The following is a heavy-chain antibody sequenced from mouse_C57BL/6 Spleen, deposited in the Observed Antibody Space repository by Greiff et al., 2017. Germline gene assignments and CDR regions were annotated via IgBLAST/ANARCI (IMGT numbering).Heavy chain of an antibody. Sequence: DVQLQESGPGLVKPSQSLSLTCSVTGYSITSGYYWNWIRQFPGNKLEWMGYISYDGSNNYNPSLKNRISITRDTSKNQFFLKLNSVTTEDTATYYCARDLLRYYAMDYWGQGTSVTVSS. J-gene: IGHJ4*01. CDR2: ISYDGSN. CDR3: ARDLLRYYAMDY. CDR1: GYSITSGYY. V-gene: IGHV3-6*01. D-gene: IGHD1-1*01.